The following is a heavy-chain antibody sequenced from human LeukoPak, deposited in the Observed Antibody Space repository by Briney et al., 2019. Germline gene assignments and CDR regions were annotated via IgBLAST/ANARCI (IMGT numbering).Heavy chain of an antibody. V-gene: IGHV3-66*01. D-gene: IGHD3-22*01. J-gene: IGHJ4*02. CDR2: IYSGGST. Sequence: GGSLRLSCAASGFTVSSNYMSWVRQAPGKGLEWVSVIYSGGSTYYADSVKGRFTISRDNSKNTLYLQMNSLRAEDTAVYYCARGPGHYYDSSGFDYWGQGTLVTVSS. CDR1: GFTVSSNY. CDR3: ARGPGHYYDSSGFDY.